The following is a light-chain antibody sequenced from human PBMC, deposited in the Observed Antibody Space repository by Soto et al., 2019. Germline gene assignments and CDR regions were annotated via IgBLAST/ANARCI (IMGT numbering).Light chain of an antibody. CDR1: SSDVGGYNC. V-gene: IGLV2-14*01. CDR2: EVS. J-gene: IGLJ1*01. Sequence: QPVLTQPASVSGSPGQSITISCTGTSSDVGGYNCVSWYQQHPGKAPKLMIYEVSNRPSGVSNRFSGSKSGNTASLTISGLQAEDEADYYCSSYTSSSTLVFGTGTKVTVL. CDR3: SSYTSSSTLV.